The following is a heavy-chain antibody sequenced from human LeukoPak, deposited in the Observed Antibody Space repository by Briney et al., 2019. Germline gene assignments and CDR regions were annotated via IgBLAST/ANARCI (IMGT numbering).Heavy chain of an antibody. D-gene: IGHD5-12*01. CDR2: IIPTFGTA. J-gene: IGHJ5*02. Sequence: ASVKVSCKASGGTFSSYAISWVRQAPGQGLEWMGGIIPTFGTANYAQKFQGRVTITTDESTSTAYMELSSLRSEDTAVYYCARVSGYSGYDSVYWFDPWGQGTLVTVSS. V-gene: IGHV1-69*05. CDR1: GGTFSSYA. CDR3: ARVSGYSGYDSVYWFDP.